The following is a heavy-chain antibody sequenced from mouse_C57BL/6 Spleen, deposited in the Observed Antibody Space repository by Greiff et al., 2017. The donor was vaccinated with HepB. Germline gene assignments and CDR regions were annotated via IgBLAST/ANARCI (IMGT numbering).Heavy chain of an antibody. CDR2: ISSGSSTI. D-gene: IGHD1-1*02. CDR3: ARGWVDY. J-gene: IGHJ2*01. V-gene: IGHV5-17*01. Sequence: EVKLMESGGGLVKPGGSLKLSCAASGFTFSDYGMHWVRQAPEKGLEWVAYISSGSSTIYYADTVKGRFTISRDNAKNTLFLQMTSLRSEDTAVYYCARGWVDYWGQGTTLTVSS. CDR1: GFTFSDYG.